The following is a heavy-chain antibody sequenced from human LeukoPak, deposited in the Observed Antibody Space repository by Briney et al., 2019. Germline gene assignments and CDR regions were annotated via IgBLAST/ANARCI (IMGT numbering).Heavy chain of an antibody. Sequence: SQTLSLTCSVSGVSISSADYYWSWIRQNPGKGLEWLGYIYYSGSTQYNPSVKSRVTISIDTSKNQFSLKLSSVTAADTAVYFCARVLFASASELDYWGQGTLVTVSA. CDR2: IYYSGST. CDR1: GVSISSADYY. J-gene: IGHJ4*02. CDR3: ARVLFASASELDY. V-gene: IGHV4-30-4*01. D-gene: IGHD3-16*01.